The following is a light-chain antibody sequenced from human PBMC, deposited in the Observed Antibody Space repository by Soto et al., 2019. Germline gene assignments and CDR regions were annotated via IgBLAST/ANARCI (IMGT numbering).Light chain of an antibody. V-gene: IGLV2-14*01. J-gene: IGLJ2*01. Sequence: QSALTQPASVSGSPGQSITISCTGTSSDVGGYNYVSWYQQHPGKAPKLMIYDVSNRPSGVSNRFSGAKSGNTASLTIAGLQAEDEAEYYGSSYTSSSTLYVVFGGGTKVTVL. CDR1: SSDVGGYNY. CDR3: SSYTSSSTLYVV. CDR2: DVS.